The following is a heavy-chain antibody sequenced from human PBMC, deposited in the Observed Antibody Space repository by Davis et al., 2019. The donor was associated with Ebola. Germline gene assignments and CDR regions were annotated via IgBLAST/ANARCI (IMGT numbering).Heavy chain of an antibody. CDR3: ARGHPGPQTLDI. V-gene: IGHV1-8*02. J-gene: IGHJ3*02. D-gene: IGHD4-23*01. Sequence: ASVQVSCKASGYTFTAYSINWVRQAAGHGLEWLGWMDPNSGNTGYAQKFQGRVTMTRSTSISTAYMELSSLTHDDTAVYYCARGHPGPQTLDIWGQGTVITVSS. CDR1: GYTFTAYS. CDR2: MDPNSGNT.